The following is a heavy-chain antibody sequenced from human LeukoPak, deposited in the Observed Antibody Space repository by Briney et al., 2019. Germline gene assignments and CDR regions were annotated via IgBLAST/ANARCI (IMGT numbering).Heavy chain of an antibody. Sequence: GGSLTLSCAVSGFPLSRCAMHWVRDAPGKGVEWVGVLSYDGSNKYYADSVKGRFTISRDNSKNALYLQMNSLRAEDTAVYYCARDRSFNYGAHAMDLWGQGTTVTVSS. CDR1: GFPLSRCA. J-gene: IGHJ6*02. CDR2: LSYDGSNK. CDR3: ARDRSFNYGAHAMDL. V-gene: IGHV3-30*16. D-gene: IGHD4/OR15-4a*01.